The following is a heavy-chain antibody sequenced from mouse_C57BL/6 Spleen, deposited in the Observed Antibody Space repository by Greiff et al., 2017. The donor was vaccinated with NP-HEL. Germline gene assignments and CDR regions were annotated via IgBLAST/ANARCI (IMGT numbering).Heavy chain of an antibody. J-gene: IGHJ2*01. D-gene: IGHD2-3*01. CDR2: INPGSGGT. CDR1: GYAFTNYL. V-gene: IGHV1-54*01. CDR3: ARSRDGYHFDY. Sequence: QVQLKESGAELVRPGTSVKVSCKASGYAFTNYLIEWVKQRPGQGLEWIGVINPGSGGTNYNEKFKGKATLTADKSSSTAYMQLSSLTSEDSAVYFCARSRDGYHFDYWGQGTTLTVSS.